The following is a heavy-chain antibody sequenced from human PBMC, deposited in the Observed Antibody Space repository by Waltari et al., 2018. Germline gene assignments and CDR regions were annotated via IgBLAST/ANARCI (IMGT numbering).Heavy chain of an antibody. CDR1: S. CDR3: ASEVGATEAADS. J-gene: IGHJ4*02. CDR2: IYYSGSA. D-gene: IGHD1-26*01. V-gene: IGHV4-30-4*01. Sequence: SSSWIRQPPGKGLEWIGYIYYSGSAYYNPSLKSRVTISVDTSKNQFSLNLSSVTAADTAVYYCASEVGATEAADSWGQGTLVTVSS.